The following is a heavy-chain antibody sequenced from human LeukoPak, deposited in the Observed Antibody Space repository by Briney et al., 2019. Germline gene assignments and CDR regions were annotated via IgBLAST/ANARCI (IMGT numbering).Heavy chain of an antibody. Sequence: SGPTLVNPTQTLTLTCTFSGFSLNTRGVGVGWIRQPPGRALEWLALIYWDDDRRYSPSLKSRLTITKDTSKNQVVLTMTNMDPVDTATYFCAHRKNYYDSSVFDNWGQGTLVTVST. V-gene: IGHV2-5*02. CDR1: GFSLNTRGVG. J-gene: IGHJ4*02. CDR3: AHRKNYYDSSVFDN. D-gene: IGHD3-22*01. CDR2: IYWDDDR.